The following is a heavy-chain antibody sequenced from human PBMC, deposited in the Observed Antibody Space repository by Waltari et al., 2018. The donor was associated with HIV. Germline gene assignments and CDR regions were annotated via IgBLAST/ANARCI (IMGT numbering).Heavy chain of an antibody. D-gene: IGHD3-3*01. Sequence: QVQLVQSGAEVTPPAAPLRISCGAAAHIFSYQAKSGVLTACGQGLEWWGWMNPNSDNAGDAQKFQDRVTMTRNTSITTAYMELSSLRSEDTGVYFCARLGGGIWSGYRLRRDHYYFDYWGQGTLVTVSS. CDR2: MNPNSDNA. J-gene: IGHJ4*02. CDR3: ARLGGGIWSGYRLRRDHYYFDY. CDR1: AHIFSYQA. V-gene: IGHV1-8*01.